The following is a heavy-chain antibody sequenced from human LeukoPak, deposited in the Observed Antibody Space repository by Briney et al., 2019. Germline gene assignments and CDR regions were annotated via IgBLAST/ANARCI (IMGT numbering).Heavy chain of an antibody. D-gene: IGHD3-22*01. CDR2: ISAYNGNT. J-gene: IGHJ6*03. CDR1: GYTFTSYG. Sequence: APVKVSCKASGYTFTSYGISWVRQAPGQGLEWMGWISAYNGNTNYAQKLQGRVTMTRDMSTSTVYMELSSLRSEDTAVYYCAREPGYDSSGYSTYYYYYMDVWGKGTTVTVSS. V-gene: IGHV1-18*01. CDR3: AREPGYDSSGYSTYYYYYMDV.